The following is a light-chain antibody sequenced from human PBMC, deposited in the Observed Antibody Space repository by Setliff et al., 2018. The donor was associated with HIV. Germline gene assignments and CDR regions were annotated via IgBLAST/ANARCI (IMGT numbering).Light chain of an antibody. V-gene: IGLV2-11*03. CDR1: SSDVGNYNY. J-gene: IGLJ1*01. CDR3: SSYAGSYTSLFV. Sequence: SVSGSPGQSVTIPCTGTSSDVGNYNYVSWYQQHPGKAPKLMIYDVTKRPSGVPDRFSGSKSGNTASLTISGLQAEDEADYYCSSYAGSYTSLFVFGTGTKVTVL. CDR2: DVT.